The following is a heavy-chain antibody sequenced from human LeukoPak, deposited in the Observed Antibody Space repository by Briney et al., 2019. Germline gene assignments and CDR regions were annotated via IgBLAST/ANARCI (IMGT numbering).Heavy chain of an antibody. CDR3: ARDYSPVLEWLLQQHYYYYYYMDV. V-gene: IGHV7-4-1*02. CDR2: INTNTGNP. J-gene: IGHJ6*03. D-gene: IGHD3-3*01. CDR1: GYTFTSYA. Sequence: ASVKVSCKASGYTFTSYAMNWVRQAPGQGLEWMGWINTNTGNPTYAQGFTGRFVFSLDTSVSTAYLQISSLKAEDTAVYYCARDYSPVLEWLLQQHYYYYYYMDVWGKGTTVTVSS.